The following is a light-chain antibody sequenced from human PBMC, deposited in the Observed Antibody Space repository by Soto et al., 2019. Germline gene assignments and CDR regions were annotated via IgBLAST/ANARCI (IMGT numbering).Light chain of an antibody. CDR2: DIT. J-gene: IGLJ1*01. CDR1: SSDVGAYIY. V-gene: IGLV2-14*01. Sequence: QSALTQPASVSGSPGQSITISCTGTSSDVGAYIYVSWYQRHPGKVPKLMIYDITNRPSGVSNRFSGSKSGNTASLTISGLQAEDEADYYCVSFTTSSSYVFGTGTKVTVL. CDR3: VSFTTSSSYV.